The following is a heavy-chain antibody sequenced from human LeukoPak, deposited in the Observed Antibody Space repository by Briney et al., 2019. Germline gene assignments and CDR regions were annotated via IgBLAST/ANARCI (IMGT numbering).Heavy chain of an antibody. CDR3: ARTIAVFGVISYYFDY. CDR2: MNPNSGNT. J-gene: IGHJ4*02. CDR1: GYTFTSYD. D-gene: IGHD3-3*01. Sequence: ASVKVSCKASGYTFTSYDINWVRQATGQGLEWMGWMNPNSGNTGYAQKFQGRVTITRNTSISTAYMELSSLRSEDTAVYYCARTIAVFGVISYYFDYWGQGTLVTVSS. V-gene: IGHV1-8*01.